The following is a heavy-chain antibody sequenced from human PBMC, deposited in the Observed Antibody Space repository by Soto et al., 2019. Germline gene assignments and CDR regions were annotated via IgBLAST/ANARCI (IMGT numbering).Heavy chain of an antibody. CDR2: IYSGGST. CDR3: AKDLIVLAVAGSAFDI. D-gene: IGHD6-19*01. J-gene: IGHJ3*02. CDR1: GFTVSSNY. V-gene: IGHV3-66*01. Sequence: GGSLRLSCAASGFTVSSNYMSWVRQAPGKGLEWVSVIYSGGSTYYADSVKGRFTISRDNSKNTLYLQMNSLRAEDTAVYYCAKDLIVLAVAGSAFDIWGQGTMVTVSS.